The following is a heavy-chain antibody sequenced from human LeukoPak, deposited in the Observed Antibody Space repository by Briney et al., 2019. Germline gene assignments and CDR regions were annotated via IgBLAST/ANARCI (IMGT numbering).Heavy chain of an antibody. D-gene: IGHD2-15*01. J-gene: IGHJ5*02. CDR1: GGTSSSYA. CDR3: ARSLRAVVVAASWFDP. V-gene: IGHV1-69*13. Sequence: GASVKVSCKASGGTSSSYAISWVRQAPGQGLEWMGGIIPIFGTANYAQKFQGRVTITADESTSTAYMELSSLRSEDTAVYYCARSLRAVVVAASWFDPWGQGTLVTVSS. CDR2: IIPIFGTA.